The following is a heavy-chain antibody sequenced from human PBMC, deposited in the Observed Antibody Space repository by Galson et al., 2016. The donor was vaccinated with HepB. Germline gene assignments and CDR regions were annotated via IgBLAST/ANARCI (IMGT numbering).Heavy chain of an antibody. J-gene: IGHJ5*02. CDR3: ARMKTRKDWFDP. D-gene: IGHD1-14*01. Sequence: ETLSLTCSVSGASINTYCWTWVRQSPAKGLEWIGYVYYSGDTNYNASLRSRVTISIDTSKKHFSLNLSSVTAADTAVYYCARMKTRKDWFDPWGPGTLVTVSS. CDR1: GASINTYC. V-gene: IGHV4-59*01. CDR2: VYYSGDT.